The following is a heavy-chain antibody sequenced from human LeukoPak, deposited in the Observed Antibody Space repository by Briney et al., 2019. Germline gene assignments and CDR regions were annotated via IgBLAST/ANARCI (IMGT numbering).Heavy chain of an antibody. CDR3: AKDPIASSTSWDYDEREYFQH. V-gene: IGHV3-23*01. D-gene: IGHD2-2*01. J-gene: IGHJ1*01. CDR1: GFTFSSYA. CDR2: ISGSGGST. Sequence: GGSLRLSCAASGFTFSSYAMSWVRQAPGKGLEWVSAISGSGGSTYYADSVKGRFTISRDNSKNTLYLQMNSLRAEDTAVYYCAKDPIASSTSWDYDEREYFQHWGQGTLVTVSS.